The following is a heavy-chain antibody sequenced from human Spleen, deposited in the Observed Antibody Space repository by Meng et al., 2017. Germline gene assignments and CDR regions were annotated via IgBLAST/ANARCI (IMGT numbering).Heavy chain of an antibody. CDR1: GFTFSTYA. J-gene: IGHJ4*02. V-gene: IGHV3-30*04. CDR2: LSYDGNNR. D-gene: IGHD3-10*01. CDR3: ANPELLWFGELLGTIDY. Sequence: GESLKISCAASGFTFSTYAIHWVRQAPGKGLEWVALLSYDGNNRYYADSVRGRFSISRDNSRNTLYLQMNSLRAEDTAVYYCANPELLWFGELLGTIDYWGQGTLVTVSS.